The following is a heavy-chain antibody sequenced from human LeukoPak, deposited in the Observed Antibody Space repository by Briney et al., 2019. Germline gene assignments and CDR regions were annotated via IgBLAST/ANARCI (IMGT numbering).Heavy chain of an antibody. J-gene: IGHJ5*02. CDR2: INPDGITT. V-gene: IGHV3-74*01. D-gene: IGHD1-26*01. CDR1: GFTFSTYW. Sequence: GGSLRLSCAASGFTFSTYWMHWVRQAPGKGLEWVSRINPDGITTTCADSVKGRFTVSRENAKNSFYLQMNSLRVGDTAVYYCARGLAGGLHPWGQGTLVTVSS. CDR3: ARGLAGGLHP.